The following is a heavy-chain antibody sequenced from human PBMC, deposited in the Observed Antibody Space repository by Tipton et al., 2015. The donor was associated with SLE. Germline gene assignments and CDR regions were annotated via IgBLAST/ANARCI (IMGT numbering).Heavy chain of an antibody. V-gene: IGHV3-53*04. J-gene: IGHJ4*02. Sequence: VQLVQSGGGLVQPGGSLRLSCAASGFTVNSIFMSWVRQAPGKGLEWISVIFTGGRTYYADSVKGRFTISRDNSKNALYLQMNSLKPEDTAVYYCAGDLRVGSTSDYWGPGTLATVSS. CDR1: GFTVNSIF. CDR2: IFTGGRT. D-gene: IGHD1-26*01. CDR3: AGDLRVGSTSDY.